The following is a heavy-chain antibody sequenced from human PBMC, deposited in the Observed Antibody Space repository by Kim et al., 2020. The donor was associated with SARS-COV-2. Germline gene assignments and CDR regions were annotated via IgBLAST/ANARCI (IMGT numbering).Heavy chain of an antibody. V-gene: IGHV3-30*04. J-gene: IGHJ4*02. CDR3: ARSTGYSGYDYCSGGSCYIGPGGLDY. CDR2: ISYDGSNK. D-gene: IGHD2-15*01. Sequence: GGSLRLSCAASGFTFSSYAMHWVRQAPGKGLEWVAVISYDGSNKYYADSVKGRFTISRDNSKNTLYLQMNSLRAEDTAVYYCARSTGYSGYDYCSGGSCYIGPGGLDYWGQGTLVTVSS. CDR1: GFTFSSYA.